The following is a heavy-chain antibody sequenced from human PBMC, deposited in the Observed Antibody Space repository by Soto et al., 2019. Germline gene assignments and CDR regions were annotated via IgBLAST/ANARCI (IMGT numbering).Heavy chain of an antibody. CDR3: ARESSGYWEDWVR. CDR2: CSYGEST. D-gene: IGHD3-22*01. CDR1: GGSISSGDYY. V-gene: IGHV4-30-4*01. Sequence: PSETLSLTFTVSGGSISSGDYYWSWIRHPPGKGLPWIGYCSYGESTCYSPSLWSRCTVSLQRPKNLYYLRLTSLTAADTAVYYCARESSGYWEDWVRWGQGTLVTVCS. J-gene: IGHJ4*02.